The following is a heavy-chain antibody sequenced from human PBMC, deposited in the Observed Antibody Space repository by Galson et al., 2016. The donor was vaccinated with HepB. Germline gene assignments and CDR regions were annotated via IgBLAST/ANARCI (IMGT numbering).Heavy chain of an antibody. CDR1: GFTFSRSA. V-gene: IGHV3-23*02. CDR2: IGGRDGGT. D-gene: IGHD3-10*01. CDR3: ANLSWPDGHSYYGVDV. Sequence: SLRLSCAASGFTFSRSAMTWFRQVPGKGLEWVSSIGGRDGGTFYRDSVKGRFTISRDNSKKTLFLQMISLRAEDTGTYLCANLSWPDGHSYYGVDVWGQGTTVTVSS. J-gene: IGHJ6*02.